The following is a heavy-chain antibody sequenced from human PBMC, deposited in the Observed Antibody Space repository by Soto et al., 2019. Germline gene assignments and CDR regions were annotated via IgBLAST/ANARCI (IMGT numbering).Heavy chain of an antibody. D-gene: IGHD4-17*01. J-gene: IGHJ4*02. CDR3: AKYARVRLTTGFDS. CDR1: GFTFNNYG. Sequence: EVQLLESGGGLVQPGGSLRLSCAASGFTFNNYGMSWVRQAPGKGLEWVSSLSGSGGSTYYADSVKGRFTISRDNSKDTLYLQMNNLRAEDTAIFYCAKYARVRLTTGFDSWGQGTLGAVSS. CDR2: LSGSGGST. V-gene: IGHV3-23*01.